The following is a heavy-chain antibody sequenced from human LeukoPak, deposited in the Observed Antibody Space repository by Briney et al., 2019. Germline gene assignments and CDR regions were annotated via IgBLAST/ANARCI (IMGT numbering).Heavy chain of an antibody. CDR2: INSDGSRT. CDR3: ARLILRGSSWQHNWFDP. V-gene: IGHV3-74*01. CDR1: GFTFSSYW. D-gene: IGHD6-13*01. J-gene: IGHJ5*02. Sequence: GGSLRLSCAASGFTFSSYWMYWVRQAPGKGLVWVSRINSDGSRTYYADSVKGRFTISIDNAKNSLYLQMNSLRAEDTAVYYCARLILRGSSWQHNWFDPWGQGTLVTVFS.